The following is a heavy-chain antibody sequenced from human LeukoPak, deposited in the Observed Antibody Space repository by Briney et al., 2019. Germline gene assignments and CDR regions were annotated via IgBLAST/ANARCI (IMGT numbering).Heavy chain of an antibody. Sequence: GRSLRLSCAASGFSFSNCAMHWVRQAPGKGLEWVAVIWYDGSNKNFADSVKGRFTISRDNSKNTLYLLMDSLRAEDTGVYYCATARDNYDRSGFSALEYWGQGTLVTVSS. CDR1: GFSFSNCA. V-gene: IGHV3-33*08. J-gene: IGHJ4*02. D-gene: IGHD3-22*01. CDR3: ATARDNYDRSGFSALEY. CDR2: IWYDGSNK.